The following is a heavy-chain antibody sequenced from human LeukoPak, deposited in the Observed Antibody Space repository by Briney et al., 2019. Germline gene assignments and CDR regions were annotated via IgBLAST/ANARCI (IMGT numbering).Heavy chain of an antibody. D-gene: IGHD3-9*01. CDR3: ARAAGYERYSDWLATKYDFDY. Sequence: PSQTLSLTCTVSGGSISSGDYYWSWIRQSPEKGLEWIGYIYSSGSTYYNPSLKSRVAISLHTPKNQFSVKLRTATAADTAIYYCARAAGYERYSDWLATKYDFDYWGQGTVVTVS. J-gene: IGHJ4*02. CDR2: IYSSGST. V-gene: IGHV4-30-4*01. CDR1: GGSISSGDYY.